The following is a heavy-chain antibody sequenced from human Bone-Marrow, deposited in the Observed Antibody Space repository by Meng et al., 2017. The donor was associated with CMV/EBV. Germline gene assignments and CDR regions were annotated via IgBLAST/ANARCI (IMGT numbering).Heavy chain of an antibody. V-gene: IGHV3-30*02. CDR3: AKDPLWRDDFWVGPPFDP. Sequence: GESLKISCAASGFTFHNYGMHWIRQAPGKELEWVTFIRYDGSRTSYADSVKGRFTISRDNSKNTLYMQMNSLRVEDTAVYFCAKDPLWRDDFWVGPPFDPWGQGTLVTVSS. J-gene: IGHJ5*02. CDR1: GFTFHNYG. D-gene: IGHD3-3*01. CDR2: IRYDGSRT.